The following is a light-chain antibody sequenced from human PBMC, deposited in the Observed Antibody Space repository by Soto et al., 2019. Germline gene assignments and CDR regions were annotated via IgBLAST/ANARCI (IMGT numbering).Light chain of an antibody. CDR2: DAS. CDR3: QQRSNWPQWT. CDR1: QSVSSY. Sequence: EILLTQSPATLSISPGTTGTLSCSASQSVSSYLAWYQQKPGQAPRLLIYDASNRATGIPARFSGSGSGTDFTLTISSLGPEDFAVYYCQQRSNWPQWTFGQGTKVDIK. J-gene: IGKJ1*01. V-gene: IGKV3-11*01.